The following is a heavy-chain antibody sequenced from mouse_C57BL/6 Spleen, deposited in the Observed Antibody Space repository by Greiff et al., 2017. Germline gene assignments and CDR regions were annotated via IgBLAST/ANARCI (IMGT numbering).Heavy chain of an antibody. CDR1: GYAFSSSW. V-gene: IGHV1-82*01. CDR2: IYPGDGDT. D-gene: IGHD1-1*01. J-gene: IGHJ2*01. Sequence: VQLQQSGPELVKPGASVKISCKASGYAFSSSWMNWVKQRPGKGLEWIGRIYPGDGDTNYNGKFKGKATLTADKSSSTAYMQLSSLTSEDSAVYFCARSGYGSSPRDYWGQGTTLTVSS. CDR3: ARSGYGSSPRDY.